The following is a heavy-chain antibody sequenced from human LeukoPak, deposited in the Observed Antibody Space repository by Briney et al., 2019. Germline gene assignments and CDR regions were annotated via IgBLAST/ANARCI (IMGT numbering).Heavy chain of an antibody. Sequence: GGSLRLSCAASGFTFSSYGMHWVRQAPGKGLEWVAVIWYDGSNKYYADSVKGRFTISRDNSKNSLYLQMNSLRDEDTAVYYCARSKGSYWGQGTLVTVSS. CDR1: GFTFSSYG. V-gene: IGHV3-33*01. CDR3: ARSKGSY. J-gene: IGHJ4*02. CDR2: IWYDGSNK. D-gene: IGHD4-11*01.